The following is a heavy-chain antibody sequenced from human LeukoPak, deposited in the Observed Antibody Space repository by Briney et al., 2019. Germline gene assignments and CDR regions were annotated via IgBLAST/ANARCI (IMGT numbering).Heavy chain of an antibody. CDR1: GFTLSGYG. V-gene: IGHV3-30*18. CDR3: AKDYCSGGSCNWFDP. D-gene: IGHD2-15*01. CDR2: ISYDGSNK. Sequence: PGRALRLSSAASGFTLSGYGIHWVRPAPGKGLGWVAVISYDGSNKYYADSVKGRFTLSRDNSKNTLYLQMSRLRAEDTAVYYCAKDYCSGGSCNWFDPWGQGTLVTVSS. J-gene: IGHJ5*02.